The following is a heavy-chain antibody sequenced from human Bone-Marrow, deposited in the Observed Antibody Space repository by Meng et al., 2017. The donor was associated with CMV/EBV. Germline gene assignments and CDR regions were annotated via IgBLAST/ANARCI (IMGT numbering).Heavy chain of an antibody. V-gene: IGHV3-64*02. J-gene: IGHJ6*02. CDR1: GFTFSSYA. Sequence: GESLKISCAASGFTFSSYAMHWVRQAPGKGLEYVSAISSNGGSTYYADSVKGRFTISRDNSKNTLYLQMGSLRAEDTAVYYCARDPNKGSTPALYYYYYGMDVWGQGTTVTVSS. CDR3: ARDPNKGSTPALYYYYYGMDV. CDR2: ISSNGGST. D-gene: IGHD1/OR15-1a*01.